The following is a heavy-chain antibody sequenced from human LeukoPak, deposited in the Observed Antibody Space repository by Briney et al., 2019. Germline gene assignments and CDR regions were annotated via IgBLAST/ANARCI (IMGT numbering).Heavy chain of an antibody. CDR1: GGSISSGGYY. CDR2: IYYSGST. D-gene: IGHD4-17*01. Sequence: KPSETLSLTCTVSGGSISSGGYYWSWIRQHPGKGLEWIGYIYYSGSTYYNPSLKSRVTISVDTSKNQFSLKLSSVTAADTAVYYCARYSGDRHYFDYWGQGTLVTVSS. CDR3: ARYSGDRHYFDY. V-gene: IGHV4-31*03. J-gene: IGHJ4*02.